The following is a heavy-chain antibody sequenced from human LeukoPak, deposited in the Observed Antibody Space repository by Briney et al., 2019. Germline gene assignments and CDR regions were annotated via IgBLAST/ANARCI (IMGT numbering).Heavy chain of an antibody. CDR3: ARGSLGYYYYMDV. J-gene: IGHJ6*03. D-gene: IGHD7-27*01. CDR2: IYYSGST. Sequence: SETLSLTCTVSGGSISSYYWSWIRQPPGKGLEWIGYIYYSGSTNYHPSLKSRVTISVDTSKNQFSLKLSSVTAADTAVYYCARGSLGYYYYMDVWGKGTTVTISS. CDR1: GGSISSYY. V-gene: IGHV4-59*01.